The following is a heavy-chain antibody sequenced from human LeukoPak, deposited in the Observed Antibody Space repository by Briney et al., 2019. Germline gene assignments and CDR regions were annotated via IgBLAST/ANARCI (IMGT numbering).Heavy chain of an antibody. CDR2: INPNSGGT. V-gene: IGHV1-2*02. CDR1: GYTFIDYF. CDR3: VRERLSPGKGFDY. Sequence: ASVKVSCKASGYTFIDYFIHWVRQAPGQGLEWMGWINPNSGGTNYAQKFQGRVTMTRDTSISTAYMEASRLRSDDTAVYYCVRERLSPGKGFDYWGQGTLVTVSS. J-gene: IGHJ4*02. D-gene: IGHD4-23*01.